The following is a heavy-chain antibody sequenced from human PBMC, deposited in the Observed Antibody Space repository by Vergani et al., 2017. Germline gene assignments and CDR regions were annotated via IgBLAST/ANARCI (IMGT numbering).Heavy chain of an antibody. CDR1: GFSFSTYS. CDR3: AKEGGGYCSGGACYPEY. D-gene: IGHD2-15*01. V-gene: IGHV3-21*01. CDR2: ISGRSNYI. J-gene: IGHJ4*02. Sequence: EVQLVESGGALIQPGGSLRLSCAASGFSFSTYSINWVRQAPGKGLEWVSSISGRSNYIYYADSLEGRFTISRDNSKNTLYLQMKSLRPEDTAVYYCAKEGGGYCSGGACYPEYWGQGTLVIVSS.